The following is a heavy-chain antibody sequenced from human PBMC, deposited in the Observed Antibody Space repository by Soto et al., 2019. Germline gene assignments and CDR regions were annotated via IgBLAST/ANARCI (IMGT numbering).Heavy chain of an antibody. CDR1: GFAFRNNW. CDR3: VNGGWLGD. Sequence: DVQLVESGGGLVQPGGFLRLSCVASGFAFRNNWMHWARQAPGKGLVWISHINPDGSGTTYAVSVKGRFTTSRDNAKNTLFLLMNSLRAEDTAAYYCVNGGWLGDWGQGTLVTVSS. J-gene: IGHJ4*02. D-gene: IGHD3-10*01. V-gene: IGHV3-74*03. CDR2: INPDGSGT.